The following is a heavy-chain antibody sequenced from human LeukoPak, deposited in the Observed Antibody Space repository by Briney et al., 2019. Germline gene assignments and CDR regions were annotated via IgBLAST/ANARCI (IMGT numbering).Heavy chain of an antibody. CDR2: ISFDGSNK. CDR3: ARLPPTMVRGVTRNDY. Sequence: GRSLRLSCAASGFTFRSYAMQWVRQVPGKGLEWVAVISFDGSNKYYADSVKGRFTISRDNSKNTLYLQMNSLRAEDTAVYYCARLPPTMVRGVTRNDYWGQGTLVTVSS. D-gene: IGHD3-10*01. CDR1: GFTFRSYA. J-gene: IGHJ4*02. V-gene: IGHV3-30*04.